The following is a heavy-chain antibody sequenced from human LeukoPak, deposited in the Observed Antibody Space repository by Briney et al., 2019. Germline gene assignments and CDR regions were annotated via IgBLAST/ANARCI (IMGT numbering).Heavy chain of an antibody. CDR3: ARDPYSGGYGDYYYYYMDL. Sequence: TGGSLRLSCAASGFTFSSYDMHWVRQAPGKGLEWVAVISYDGSNKYYADSVKGRFTISRDNAKNSLYLQMNSLRAEDTAVYYCARDPYSGGYGDYYYYYMDLWGQGTTVTISS. D-gene: IGHD1-26*01. V-gene: IGHV3-30*03. CDR1: GFTFSSYD. J-gene: IGHJ6*03. CDR2: ISYDGSNK.